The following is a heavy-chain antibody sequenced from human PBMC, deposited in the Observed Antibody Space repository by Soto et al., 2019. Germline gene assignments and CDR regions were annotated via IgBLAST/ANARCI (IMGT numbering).Heavy chain of an antibody. CDR2: INPNSGGT. Sequence: SVEATWEASRYANTCKSLWWPHQATEQGLEWMGWINPNSGGTNYAQKFQGWVTMTRDTSISTAYMELSRLRSDDTAVYYFARGGAGTRVISYLFAPWVQGTLVTVSS. V-gene: IGHV1-2*04. J-gene: IGHJ5*02. D-gene: IGHD4-4*01. CDR3: ARGGAGTRVISYLFAP. CDR1: RYANTCKS.